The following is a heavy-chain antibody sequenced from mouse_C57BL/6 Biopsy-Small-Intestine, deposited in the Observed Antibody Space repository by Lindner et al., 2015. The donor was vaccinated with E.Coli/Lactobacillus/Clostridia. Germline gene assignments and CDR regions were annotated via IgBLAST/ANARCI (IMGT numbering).Heavy chain of an antibody. CDR2: ISDGGSYT. D-gene: IGHD1-1*01. Sequence: VQLQESGGGLVKPGGSLKLSCAASGFTFSSYAMSWVRRTPEKRLEWVATISDGGSYTYYPDNVKGRFTISRDNAKNNLYLQMSHLKSEDTAMYYCARDYYGFAYWGQGTLVTVSA. CDR3: ARDYYGFAY. V-gene: IGHV5-4*01. CDR1: GFTFSSYA. J-gene: IGHJ3*01.